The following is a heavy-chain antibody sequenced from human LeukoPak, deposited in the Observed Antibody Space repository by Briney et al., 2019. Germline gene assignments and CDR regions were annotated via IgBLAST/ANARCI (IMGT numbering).Heavy chain of an antibody. CDR1: GFTFSTYA. V-gene: IGHV3-33*01. J-gene: IGHJ1*01. CDR2: IWYDGSEQ. Sequence: GGSLRLSCAASGFTFSTYAIHWVRQAPGKGLEWVAVIWYDGSEQYYADSVKGRFIISRDNSKSTSDLQMNSLRAEDTAVYYCAREGDTRWGELSPWGQGTLVTVSA. CDR3: AREGDTRWGELSP. D-gene: IGHD3-16*02.